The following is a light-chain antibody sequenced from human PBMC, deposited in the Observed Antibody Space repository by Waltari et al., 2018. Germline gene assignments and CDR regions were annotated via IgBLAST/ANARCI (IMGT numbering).Light chain of an antibody. CDR2: RKN. V-gene: IGLV1-47*01. CDR3: AAWDDSLSCVV. Sequence: QSVLTQAPSASGTPGQRVTISCSGSRSNIGSTYVYWYQRLPGTAPKPLIDRKNQRPSGVSDRFAGSKSGTSASLAISGLRSEDESRYYCAAWDDSLSCVVFGGGTELTVL. CDR1: RSNIGSTY. J-gene: IGLJ2*01.